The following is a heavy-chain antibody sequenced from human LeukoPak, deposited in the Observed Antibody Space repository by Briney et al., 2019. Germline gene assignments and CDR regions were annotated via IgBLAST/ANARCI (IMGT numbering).Heavy chain of an antibody. D-gene: IGHD6-19*01. CDR1: GGSISSGGYS. CDR3: ARSAVTTYSSGWYYFDY. Sequence: SETLSLTCAVSGGSISSGGYSWSWIRQPPGKGLEWIGYIYHSGSTYYSPSLKSRVTISVDRSKNQFSLKLSSVTAADTAVYYCARSAVTTYSSGWYYFDYWGQGTLVTVSS. V-gene: IGHV4-30-2*01. J-gene: IGHJ4*02. CDR2: IYHSGST.